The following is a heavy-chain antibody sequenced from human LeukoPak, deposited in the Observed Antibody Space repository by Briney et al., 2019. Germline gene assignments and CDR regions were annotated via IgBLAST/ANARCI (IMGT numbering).Heavy chain of an antibody. CDR2: TYYRSKWYN. V-gene: IGHV6-1*01. CDR3: ARVSNRILDY. CDR1: GDSVSRNSAA. J-gene: IGHJ4*02. Sequence: SQTLSLTCAISGDSVSRNSAAWSWIRQSPSRGLEWLGRTYYRSKWYNDYAVSVKSRITINPDTSKSQFSLQLNSVTPEDTAVYYCARVSNRILDYWGQGTLVTVSS. D-gene: IGHD1-14*01.